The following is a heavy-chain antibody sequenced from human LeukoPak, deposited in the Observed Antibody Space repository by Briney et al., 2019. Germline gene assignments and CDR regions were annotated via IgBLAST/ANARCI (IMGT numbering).Heavy chain of an antibody. V-gene: IGHV3-73*01. CDR3: TSRATVSSGLDV. CDR2: IRSKANDYAT. J-gene: IGHJ6*03. CDR1: GFTFSVST. Sequence: GGSLRLSCAASGFTFSVSTMHWVRQASGEGLEWVGRIRSKANDYATAYTASVKGRFTISRDDSKSTVYLQMNSLRTEDTAVYYCTSRATVSSGLDVWGKGTTVTVSS. D-gene: IGHD6-19*01.